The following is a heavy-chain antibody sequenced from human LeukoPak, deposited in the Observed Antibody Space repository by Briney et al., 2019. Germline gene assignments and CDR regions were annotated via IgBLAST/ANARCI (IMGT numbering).Heavy chain of an antibody. V-gene: IGHV4-59*01. CDR3: ARGSPPNV. Sequence: SETLSLTCTVSGGSISRYYWSWIRQPPGKGLEWIGYIYYSGVTNYNPSLKSRVTISVDMSKNQFSLKLTSVSAADTGVYYCARGSPPNVWGKGITVAVSS. J-gene: IGHJ6*04. CDR1: GGSISRYY. CDR2: IYYSGVT.